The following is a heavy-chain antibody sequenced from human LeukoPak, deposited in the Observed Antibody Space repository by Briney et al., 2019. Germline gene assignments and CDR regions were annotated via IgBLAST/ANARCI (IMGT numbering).Heavy chain of an antibody. CDR3: ARGAYYYDSSGYYYDDY. D-gene: IGHD3-22*01. Sequence: PGGSLRLSCAASGFTFGDYGMSWVRQAPGKGLEWVSGINWNGGSTGYADSVKGRFTISRDNAKNSLYLQMNRLRAEDTALYYCARGAYYYDSSGYYYDDYWGQGTLVTVSS. CDR1: GFTFGDYG. J-gene: IGHJ4*02. V-gene: IGHV3-20*04. CDR2: INWNGGST.